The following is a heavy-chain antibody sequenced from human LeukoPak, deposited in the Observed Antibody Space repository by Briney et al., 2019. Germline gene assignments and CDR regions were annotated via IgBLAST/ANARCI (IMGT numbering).Heavy chain of an antibody. D-gene: IGHD6-19*01. V-gene: IGHV3-23*01. J-gene: IGHJ3*02. CDR2: ISGSGGST. Sequence: GGSLRLSCAASGFTVSSDAMSWVRQAPGKGLEWVSAISGSGGSTYYADSVKGRFTISRDNSKNTLSLQMNSLRAEDTAVYYCAQDVAGPGDAFDIWGQGTMVTVSS. CDR1: GFTVSSDA. CDR3: AQDVAGPGDAFDI.